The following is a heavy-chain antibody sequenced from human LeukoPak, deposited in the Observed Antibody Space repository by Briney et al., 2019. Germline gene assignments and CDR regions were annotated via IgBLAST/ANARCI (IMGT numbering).Heavy chain of an antibody. D-gene: IGHD3-10*02. CDR1: GFTFSNYW. V-gene: IGHV3-7*01. J-gene: IGHJ6*04. CDR2: IKQDRSEK. CDR3: AELGITMIGGV. Sequence: GGSLRLSCAASGFTFSNYWMSWVRQAPGKGLEWVANIKQDRSEKYYVDSVKGRFTISRDNSKNTLYLQMNSLRAEDTAVYYCAELGITMIGGVWGKGTTVTISS.